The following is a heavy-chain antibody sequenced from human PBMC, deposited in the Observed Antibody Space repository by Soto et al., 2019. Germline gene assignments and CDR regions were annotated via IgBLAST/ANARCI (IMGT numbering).Heavy chain of an antibody. CDR3: ARTDVRGYSYGPLAP. V-gene: IGHV1-69*13. CDR1: GGTFSSYA. CDR2: IIPIFGTA. D-gene: IGHD5-18*01. Sequence: SVKVSCKASGGTFSSYAISWVRQAPGQGLEWMGGIIPIFGTANYAQKFQGRVTITADESTSTAYMELSSLRSEDTAVNYCARTDVRGYSYGPLAPWGQGSLVTVAS. J-gene: IGHJ5*02.